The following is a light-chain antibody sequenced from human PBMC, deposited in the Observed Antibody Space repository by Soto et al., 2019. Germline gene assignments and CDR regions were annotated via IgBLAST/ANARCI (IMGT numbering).Light chain of an antibody. CDR1: SSNIGSNY. V-gene: IGLV1-47*01. Sequence: QSALTQPPSASGTPGQRVTISCSGSSSNIGSNYVYWYQQLQGTAPKLLIYRNNQRPSGVPDRFSGSKSGTSASLAISGLRSEDEADYYCAAWDDSLSGWVFGGGTKVTVL. CDR2: RNN. J-gene: IGLJ3*02. CDR3: AAWDDSLSGWV.